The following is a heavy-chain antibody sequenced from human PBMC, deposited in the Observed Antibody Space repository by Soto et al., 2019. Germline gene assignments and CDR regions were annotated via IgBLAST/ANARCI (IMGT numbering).Heavy chain of an antibody. J-gene: IGHJ4*02. V-gene: IGHV1-69*13. CDR3: ARGIERVYEFDY. CDR2: IIPIFGTA. CDR1: GGTFSSYA. Sequence: ASVKVSCKASGGTFSSYAISWVRQAPGQGLEWMGGIIPIFGTANYAQKFQGRVTITADESTSTAYMELSSLRSEDTAVYYCARGIERVYEFDYWGQGPLVTVSS. D-gene: IGHD2-8*01.